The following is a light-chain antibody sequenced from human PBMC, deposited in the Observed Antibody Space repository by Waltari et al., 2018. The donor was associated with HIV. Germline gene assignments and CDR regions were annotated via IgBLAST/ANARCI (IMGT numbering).Light chain of an antibody. V-gene: IGLV2-23*01. Sequence: QSALTQPASVSGSPGQSITISCTGSSSAVGHYNLVSWYQQHPGKAPKLMIYEGINRPSGVSNRFSGSKSGNTASLTISGLQAEDEADYYCCSYAGSSNWVFGGGTKLTVL. CDR3: CSYAGSSNWV. CDR2: EGI. J-gene: IGLJ3*02. CDR1: SSAVGHYNL.